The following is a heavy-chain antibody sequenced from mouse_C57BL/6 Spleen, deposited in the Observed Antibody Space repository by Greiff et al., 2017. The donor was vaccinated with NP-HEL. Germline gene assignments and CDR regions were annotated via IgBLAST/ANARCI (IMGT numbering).Heavy chain of an antibody. V-gene: IGHV1-54*01. Sequence: VQLQQSGAELVRPGTSVKVSCKASGYAFTNYLIEWVKQRPGQGLEWIGVINPGSGGTNYNEKFKGKATLTADKSSSTAYMQLISLTSEDSAVYFCARGGSTGAMDYWGQGTSVTVSS. CDR1: GYAFTNYL. J-gene: IGHJ4*01. CDR2: INPGSGGT. CDR3: ARGGSTGAMDY. D-gene: IGHD1-1*01.